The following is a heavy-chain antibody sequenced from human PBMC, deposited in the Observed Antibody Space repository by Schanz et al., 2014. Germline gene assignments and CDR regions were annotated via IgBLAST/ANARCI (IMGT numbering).Heavy chain of an antibody. Sequence: EAQLVESGGGVVQPGRSLRLSCAVSGFTVSSNHMSWVRQAPGKGLEWVSYICSSGNTIYYADSVKGRFTISRDNSKNTLYLHMNTLRSEDTAVYYCAKDSTHIDIVLVPTAIDYWGQGTLVTVSS. V-gene: IGHV3-48*01. CDR2: ICSSGNTI. CDR3: AKDSTHIDIVLVPTAIDY. D-gene: IGHD2-2*01. CDR1: GFTVSSNH. J-gene: IGHJ4*02.